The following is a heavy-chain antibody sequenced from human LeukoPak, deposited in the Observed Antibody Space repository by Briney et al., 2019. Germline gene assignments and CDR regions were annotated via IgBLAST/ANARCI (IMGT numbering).Heavy chain of an antibody. J-gene: IGHJ6*02. CDR3: ARGAVATIPYYYYYYGMDV. V-gene: IGHV1-8*01. CDR1: GYTFTSYD. CDR2: KNPNSGNT. Sequence: ASVKVSCKASGYTFTSYDINWVRQATGQGLEWMGWKNPNSGNTGYAQKFQGRVTMTRNTSISTAYTELSSLRSEDTAVYYCARGAVATIPYYYYYYGMDVWGQGTTVTVSS. D-gene: IGHD5-12*01.